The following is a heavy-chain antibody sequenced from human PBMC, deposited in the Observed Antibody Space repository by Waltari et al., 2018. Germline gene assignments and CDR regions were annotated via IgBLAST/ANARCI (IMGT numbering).Heavy chain of an antibody. D-gene: IGHD6-13*01. Sequence: EVPLVESGGGLVQPGGSLRLSCAASGFTFSSYWMRLVRQAPGKGLEWVANRKQDGSEKYYVDSVKGRFTISRDNAKNSLYLQMNSLRAEDTAVYYCARDVAAAGNWFDPWGQGTLVTVSS. V-gene: IGHV3-7*01. CDR2: RKQDGSEK. CDR3: ARDVAAAGNWFDP. CDR1: GFTFSSYW. J-gene: IGHJ5*02.